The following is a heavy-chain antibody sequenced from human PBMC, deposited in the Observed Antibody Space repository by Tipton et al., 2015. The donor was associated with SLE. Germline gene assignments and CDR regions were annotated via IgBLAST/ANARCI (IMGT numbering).Heavy chain of an antibody. CDR3: AREVYGRFPN. CDR2: IHSSGTT. CDR1: GYSISPYY. J-gene: IGHJ4*02. D-gene: IGHD3-10*01. Sequence: TLSLTCTVSGYSISPYYWSWIRQTPGKGLEWIGYIHSSGTTNYSPSLNSRVTMSVDTSKNQFSLRLTCVTAADSAVYYCAREVYGRFPNWGQGALVTVSS. V-gene: IGHV4-59*01.